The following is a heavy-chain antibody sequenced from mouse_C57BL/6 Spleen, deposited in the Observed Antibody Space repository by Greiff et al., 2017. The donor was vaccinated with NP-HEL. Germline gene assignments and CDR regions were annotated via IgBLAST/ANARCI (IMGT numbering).Heavy chain of an antibody. CDR2: INPNYGTT. J-gene: IGHJ3*01. CDR3: ARSLMGDYDGAWFAY. V-gene: IGHV1-39*01. D-gene: IGHD2-4*01. Sequence: VQLQQSGPELVKPGASVQISCKASGYSFTDYYMNWVKQSNGKSLEWIGVINPNYGTTSSIQKFKGKATLTVDQSSSTAYMQLNSLTSEDSAVDYCARSLMGDYDGAWFAYWGQGTLVTVSA. CDR1: GYSFTDYY.